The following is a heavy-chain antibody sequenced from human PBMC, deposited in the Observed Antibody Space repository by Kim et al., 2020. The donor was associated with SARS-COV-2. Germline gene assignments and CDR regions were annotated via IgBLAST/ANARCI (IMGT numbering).Heavy chain of an antibody. CDR3: ARVGDSSGTYWYFDL. J-gene: IGHJ2*01. CDR1: GFTFSSYS. V-gene: IGHV3-21*01. CDR2: ISSSSSYI. Sequence: GGSLRLSCAASGFTFSSYSMNWVRQAPGKGLEWVSSISSSSSYIYYADSVKGRFTISRDNAKNSLYLQMNSLRAEDTAVYYCARVGDSSGTYWYFDLWGRGTLVTVSS. D-gene: IGHD3-22*01.